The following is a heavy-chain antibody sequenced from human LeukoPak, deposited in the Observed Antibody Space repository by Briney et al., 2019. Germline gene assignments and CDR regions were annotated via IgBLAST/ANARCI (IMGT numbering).Heavy chain of an antibody. CDR2: INHSGST. Sequence: SETLSLTCAVYVGSFSGYYWSWIRQPPGRGLEGIGEINHSGSTNYNPSLKSRVTISVDTSKNQFSLKLSSVTAADTAVYYCARDAMYCSGGSCYYYWGQGTLVTVSS. V-gene: IGHV4-34*01. CDR3: ARDAMYCSGGSCYYY. CDR1: VGSFSGYY. D-gene: IGHD2-15*01. J-gene: IGHJ4*02.